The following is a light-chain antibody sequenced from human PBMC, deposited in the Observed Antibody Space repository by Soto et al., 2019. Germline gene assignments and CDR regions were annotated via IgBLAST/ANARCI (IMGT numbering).Light chain of an antibody. J-gene: IGKJ2*01. Sequence: AIQLTQSPSSLSASVGDRVTITCRASQGISSALAWYQQKPGKAPKLLIYDASSLESGVPSRFSGSGSGTDFTLTISSLQPEDFATYYCQQFNNHHVTFGQGTKLEIK. CDR2: DAS. CDR1: QGISSA. CDR3: QQFNNHHVT. V-gene: IGKV1D-13*01.